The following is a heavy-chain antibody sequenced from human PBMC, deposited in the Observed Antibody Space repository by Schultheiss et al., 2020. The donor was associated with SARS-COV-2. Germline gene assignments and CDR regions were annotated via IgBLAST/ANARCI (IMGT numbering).Heavy chain of an antibody. D-gene: IGHD1-26*01. CDR1: GGSISGSNW. CDR2: IYHSGST. J-gene: IGHJ6*02. CDR3: ARGGLLQYYYYYGMDV. Sequence: GSLRLSCTVSGGSISGSNWWSWVRQPPGKGLEWIGEIYHSGSTNYNPSLKSRVTISVDKSKNQFSLKLSSVTAADTAVYYCARGGLLQYYYYYGMDVWGQGTTVTVSS. V-gene: IGHV4-4*02.